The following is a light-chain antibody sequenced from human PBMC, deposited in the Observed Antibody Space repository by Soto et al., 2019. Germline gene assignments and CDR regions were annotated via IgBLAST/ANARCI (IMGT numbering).Light chain of an antibody. Sequence: DIVMTQSPDSLAVSLGERATANCKSSQSVLYSSNNKNYLAWYQQKPGQPPKLLIYWASTRESGVPDRFSGSGSGTDFTLTISSLQEEDVAVYYCQQYYSTPPAFGPGTKVDIK. CDR1: QSVLYSSNNKNY. J-gene: IGKJ3*01. CDR3: QQYYSTPPA. V-gene: IGKV4-1*01. CDR2: WAS.